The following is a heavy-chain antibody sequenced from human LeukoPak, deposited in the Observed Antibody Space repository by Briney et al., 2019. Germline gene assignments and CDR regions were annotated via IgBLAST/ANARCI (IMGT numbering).Heavy chain of an antibody. CDR1: GFTVSSNY. V-gene: IGHV3-66*01. D-gene: IGHD6-13*01. CDR2: IYSGGST. Sequence: GGSLRLSCAASGFTVSSNYISWVRQAPGKGLEWVSVIYSGGSTYYADSVKGRFTISRDNSKNTLYLQMNSLRAEDTAVYYCARDSIAAAGPFDYWGQGTLVTVSS. CDR3: ARDSIAAAGPFDY. J-gene: IGHJ4*02.